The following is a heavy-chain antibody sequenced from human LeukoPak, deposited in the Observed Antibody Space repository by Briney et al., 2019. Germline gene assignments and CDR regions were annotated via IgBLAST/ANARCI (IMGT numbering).Heavy chain of an antibody. V-gene: IGHV3-23*01. CDR1: GFTFSSYA. D-gene: IGHD3-22*01. CDR3: AKDADPAFTYYYDSSGYYIDY. CDR2: ISGSGGST. J-gene: IGHJ4*02. Sequence: GGSLRLSCAASGFTFSSYAMSWVRQAPGKGLEWVSAISGSGGSTYYADSVKGRFTISRDNSKNTLYLQMNSLGAEDTAVYYCAKDADPAFTYYYDSSGYYIDYWGQGTLVTVSS.